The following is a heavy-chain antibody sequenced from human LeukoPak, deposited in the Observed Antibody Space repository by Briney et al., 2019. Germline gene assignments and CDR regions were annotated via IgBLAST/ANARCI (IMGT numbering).Heavy chain of an antibody. Sequence: SVKVSCKASGGTFSSYAINWVRQAPGQGLEWMGRIIPIFGIANYAQKFQGRVTITADKSTSTAYMELSSLRSEDTAVYYCARAIDSSSSHFFDYWGQGTLVTVSS. V-gene: IGHV1-69*04. CDR2: IIPIFGIA. J-gene: IGHJ4*02. D-gene: IGHD6-6*01. CDR3: ARAIDSSSSHFFDY. CDR1: GGTFSSYA.